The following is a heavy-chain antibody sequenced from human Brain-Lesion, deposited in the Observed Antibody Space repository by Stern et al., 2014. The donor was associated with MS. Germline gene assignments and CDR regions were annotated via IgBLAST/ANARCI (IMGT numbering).Heavy chain of an antibody. D-gene: IGHD1-14*01. CDR3: ARELPDLNAFDI. CDR2: IYHSGGT. CDR1: GGSISSSTW. Sequence: QVQLQESGPGLVKPSGTLSLTCAVSGGSISSSTWWGWVRQSPGQGLGWIGEIYHSGGTKYSPSFESRVIISVDKSKNQFSLKLSYVTAADTAVYYCARELPDLNAFDIWGQGTMVTVSS. J-gene: IGHJ3*02. V-gene: IGHV4-4*02.